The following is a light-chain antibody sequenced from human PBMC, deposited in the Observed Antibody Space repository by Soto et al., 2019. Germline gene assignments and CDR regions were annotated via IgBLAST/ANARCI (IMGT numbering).Light chain of an antibody. CDR3: QQYGDSPRT. J-gene: IGKJ1*01. CDR2: GAS. V-gene: IGKV3-20*01. CDR1: QSVSSSY. Sequence: EIVLTQSPGTLSLSPGERATLSCRASQSVSSSYLAWYQQKPGQAPRLLIYGASSRATGIPDRFSGSGSGTDFTLTISRLGPEDFAVYYCQQYGDSPRTFGQGTKVDI.